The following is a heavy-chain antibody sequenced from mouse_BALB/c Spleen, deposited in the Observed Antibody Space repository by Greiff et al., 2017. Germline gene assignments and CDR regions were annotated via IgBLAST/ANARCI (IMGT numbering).Heavy chain of an antibody. CDR2: ISSGGSYT. D-gene: IGHD1-2*01. CDR3: ARNPYYGYVYYYAMDY. CDR1: GFTFSSYT. Sequence: EVKVVESGGGLVKPGGSLKLSCAASGFTFSSYTMSWVRQTPEKRLEWVATISSGGSYTYYPDSVKGRFTISRDNAKNTLYLQMTSLRSEDTAMYYCARNPYYGYVYYYAMDYWGQGTSVTVSS. J-gene: IGHJ4*01. V-gene: IGHV5-6-4*01.